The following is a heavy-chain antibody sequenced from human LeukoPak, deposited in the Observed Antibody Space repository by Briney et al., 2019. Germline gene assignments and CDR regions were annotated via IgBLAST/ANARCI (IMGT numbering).Heavy chain of an antibody. D-gene: IGHD3-22*01. CDR2: INPNSGGT. Sequence: ASVKVSRKASGYTFTGSYMHWVRQAPGQGLEWMGWINPNSGGTNYAQQFQGRVTMTRDTSISTAYMELSRLKSDDTAFYYCAKYYYDSYEGYYFDYWGQGTLVTVSS. CDR1: GYTFTGSY. V-gene: IGHV1-2*02. J-gene: IGHJ4*02. CDR3: AKYYYDSYEGYYFDY.